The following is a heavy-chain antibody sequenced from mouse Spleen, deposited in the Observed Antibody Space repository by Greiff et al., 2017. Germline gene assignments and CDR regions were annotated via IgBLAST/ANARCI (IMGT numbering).Heavy chain of an antibody. J-gene: IGHJ4*01. CDR1: GLSLTSYG. CDR3: ARAYYGNSMDY. V-gene: IGHV2-9*02. Sequence: VQLVESGPGLVAPSQSLSITCTVSGLSLTSYGVHWVRQPPGKGLEWLGVIWAGGSTNYNSALMSRLSISKDNSKSQVFLKMNSLQTDDTAMDYCARAYYGNSMDYWGQGTSVTVSS. D-gene: IGHD2-10*01. CDR2: IWAGGST.